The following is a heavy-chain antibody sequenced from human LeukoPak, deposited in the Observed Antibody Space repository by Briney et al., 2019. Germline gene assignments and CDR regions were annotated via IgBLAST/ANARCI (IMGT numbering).Heavy chain of an antibody. CDR2: ISYDGSNK. CDR1: GFTFSSYG. CDR3: ARDRPKKIAVAGKVYFDY. Sequence: GGSLRLSCAASGFTFSSYGMHWVRQAPGKGLEWVAVISYDGSNKYYADSVKGRFTISRDNSKNTLYLQMNSLRAEDTAVYYCARDRPKKIAVAGKVYFDYWGQGTLVTVSS. J-gene: IGHJ4*02. D-gene: IGHD6-19*01. V-gene: IGHV3-30*03.